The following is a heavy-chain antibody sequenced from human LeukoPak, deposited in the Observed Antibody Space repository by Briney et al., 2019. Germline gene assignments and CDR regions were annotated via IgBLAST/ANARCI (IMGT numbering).Heavy chain of an antibody. CDR2: ISGSAGST. D-gene: IGHD3-22*01. V-gene: IGHV3-23*01. CDR1: GFTFSSYV. CDR3: AKDLYYYDSSGYYYGLDY. J-gene: IGHJ4*02. Sequence: PGGSLRLSCAASGFTFSSYVMSWVRQAPGEGLEWVSAISGSAGSTYYADSVKGRFTISRDNSKNTLYLQMNSLRAEDTAVYYCAKDLYYYDSSGYYYGLDYWGQGTLVTVSS.